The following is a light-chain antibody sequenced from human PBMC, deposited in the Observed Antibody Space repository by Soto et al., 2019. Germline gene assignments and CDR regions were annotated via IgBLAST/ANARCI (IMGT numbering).Light chain of an antibody. V-gene: IGLV1-44*01. CDR2: SND. CDR1: SSDVGSNT. CDR3: ATWHDSLFAHV. J-gene: IGLJ1*01. Sequence: QSVLTQPPSASGTPGQRVTISCSGSSSDVGSNTVNWYQQFPGAAPKLLIYSNDQRPSGVPDRFSASRSGTSASLAISGLQSEDVADYYCATWHDSLFAHVFGSASKVTVL.